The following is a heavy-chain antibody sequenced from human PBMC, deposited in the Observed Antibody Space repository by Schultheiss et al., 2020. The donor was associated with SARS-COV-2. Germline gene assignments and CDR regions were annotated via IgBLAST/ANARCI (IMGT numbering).Heavy chain of an antibody. CDR3: ARTYYYDSSGYYPHLYYSDY. Sequence: SETLSLTCAVYGGSFSGYYWSWIRQPPGKGLEWIGEINHSGSTYYNPSLKSRVTISVDTSKNQFSLKLSSVTAADTAVYYCARTYYYDSSGYYPHLYYSDYWGQGTLVTVSS. CDR2: INHSGST. CDR1: GGSFSGYY. D-gene: IGHD3-22*01. J-gene: IGHJ4*02. V-gene: IGHV4-34*01.